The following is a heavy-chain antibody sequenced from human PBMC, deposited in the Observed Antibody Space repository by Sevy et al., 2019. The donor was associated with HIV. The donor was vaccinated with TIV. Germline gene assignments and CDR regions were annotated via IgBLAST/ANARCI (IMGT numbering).Heavy chain of an antibody. CDR2: IKQDAGQK. D-gene: IGHD1-7*01. CDR3: ARDDGNYYFHY. V-gene: IGHV3-7*01. Sequence: GGSLRLSCAASGFTFSKHWMGWVRQAPGKGLEWVANIKQDAGQKDYVDSVKGRFTISRDNAKNSLYLQMNSLRAEDTAVYFCARDDGNYYFHYWGQGTLVTVSS. CDR1: GFTFSKHW. J-gene: IGHJ4*02.